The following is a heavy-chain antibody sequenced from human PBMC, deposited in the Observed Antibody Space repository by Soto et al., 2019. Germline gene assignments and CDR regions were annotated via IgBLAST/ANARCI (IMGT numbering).Heavy chain of an antibody. J-gene: IGHJ6*02. CDR3: ATTGPSLGVVITKIYYYYGMDV. Sequence: ASVKVSCKVSGYTLTELSMHWVRQAPGKGLEWMGGFDPEDGETIYAQKFQGRVTMTEDTSTDTAYMELSSLRSEDTAVYYCATTGPSLGVVITKIYYYYGMDVWGQGTTVTVSS. V-gene: IGHV1-24*01. CDR1: GYTLTELS. D-gene: IGHD3-3*01. CDR2: FDPEDGET.